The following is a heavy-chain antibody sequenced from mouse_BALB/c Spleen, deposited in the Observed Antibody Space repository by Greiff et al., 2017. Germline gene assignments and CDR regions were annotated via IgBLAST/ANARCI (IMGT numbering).Heavy chain of an antibody. J-gene: IGHJ4*01. CDR3: ARFLDY. Sequence: VQLKQSGPGLVKPSQSLSLTCTVTGYSITSDYAWNWIRQFPGNKLEWMGYISYSGSTSYNPSLKRRISITRDTSKNQFFLQLNSVTTEDTATYYCARFLDYWGQGTSVTVSS. CDR1: GYSITSDYA. V-gene: IGHV3-2*02. CDR2: ISYSGST.